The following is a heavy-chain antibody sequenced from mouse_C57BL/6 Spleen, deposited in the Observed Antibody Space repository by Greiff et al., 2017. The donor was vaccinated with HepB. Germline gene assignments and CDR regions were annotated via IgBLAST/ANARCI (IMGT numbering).Heavy chain of an antibody. J-gene: IGHJ1*03. Sequence: VQLQQPGAELVRPGTSVKLSCKASGYTFTSYWMHWVKQRPGQGLEWIGVIDPSDSYTNYNQKFKGKATLTVDTSSSTAYMQLSSLTSEDSAVYYCAPVVADWYFDVWGTGTTVTVSS. CDR1: GYTFTSYW. CDR2: IDPSDSYT. V-gene: IGHV1-59*01. D-gene: IGHD1-1*01. CDR3: APVVADWYFDV.